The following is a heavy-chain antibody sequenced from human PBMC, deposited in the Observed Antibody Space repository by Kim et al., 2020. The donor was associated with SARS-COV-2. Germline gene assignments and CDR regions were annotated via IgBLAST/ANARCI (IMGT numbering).Heavy chain of an antibody. CDR3: ARESSGWFDGGDY. Sequence: YAQKFQVRVTMTRAATTSTVYMELSSLRSEDTAVYYCARESSGWFDGGDYWGQGTLVTVSS. V-gene: IGHV1-46*01. D-gene: IGHD6-19*01. J-gene: IGHJ4*02.